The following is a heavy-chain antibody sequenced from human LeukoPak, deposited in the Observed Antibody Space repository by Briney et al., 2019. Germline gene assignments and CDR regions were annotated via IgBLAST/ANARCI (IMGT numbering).Heavy chain of an antibody. CDR2: ISSSSSYI. D-gene: IGHD6-6*01. J-gene: IGHJ4*02. V-gene: IGHV3-21*01. CDR3: ARDERSFSSCFDY. CDR1: GFTFSSYS. Sequence: GGSLRLSCAASGFTFSSYSMNWVRQAQGKGLEWVSSISSSSSYIYYADSVKGRFTISRDNAKKCLYLQMNSLRAEDTAVYYCARDERSFSSCFDYWGQGTLVTVSS.